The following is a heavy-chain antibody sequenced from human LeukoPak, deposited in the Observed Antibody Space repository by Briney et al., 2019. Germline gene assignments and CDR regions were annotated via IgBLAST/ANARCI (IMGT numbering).Heavy chain of an antibody. Sequence: GGSLRLSCEASGFTFSSYWMSWVRQAPGKGLEWVANIKIDGSEKYYVDSVKGRFTIPRDNAKNSLYLQMNSLRAEDTAVYYCARDYTGYFPWGQGTLVIVSS. J-gene: IGHJ5*02. V-gene: IGHV3-7*03. D-gene: IGHD3-9*01. CDR1: GFTFSSYW. CDR2: IKIDGSEK. CDR3: ARDYTGYFP.